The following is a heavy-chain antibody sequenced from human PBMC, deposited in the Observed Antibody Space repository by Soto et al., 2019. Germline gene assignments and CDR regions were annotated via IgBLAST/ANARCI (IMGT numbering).Heavy chain of an antibody. V-gene: IGHV3-9*01. CDR2: ISWNSGNL. J-gene: IGHJ5*02. CDR1: GFIFKNYA. Sequence: ESQLVESGGGLVQPGRSLRLSCEASGFIFKNYAMVWVRQGPGKGLEWVSSISWNSGNLDYGDSVKGRFTISRDNAQNSLYPPMNSLRTEDTALYFCAKAPVYGSGGWFDPWGQGTLVTVSS. D-gene: IGHD3-10*01. CDR3: AKAPVYGSGGWFDP.